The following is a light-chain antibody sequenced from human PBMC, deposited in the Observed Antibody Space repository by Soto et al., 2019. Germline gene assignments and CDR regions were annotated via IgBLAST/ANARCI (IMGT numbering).Light chain of an antibody. J-gene: IGKJ1*01. CDR3: QQYNSS. V-gene: IGKV1-5*03. Sequence: DIQMTQSPSTLSASVGDRVTITCRASQSISSWLAWYQQKPGKAPKLLIYKASSLERGVPSRFSCSGSRTEFTLTISSLQPDNFATYYCQQYNSSFGQGTKVEIK. CDR1: QSISSW. CDR2: KAS.